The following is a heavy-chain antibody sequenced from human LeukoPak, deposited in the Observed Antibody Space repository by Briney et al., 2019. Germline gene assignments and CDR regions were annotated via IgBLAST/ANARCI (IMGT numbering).Heavy chain of an antibody. CDR3: ARGGSTGYNYNAFDI. J-gene: IGHJ3*02. CDR1: GFTFSSCE. V-gene: IGHV3-48*03. D-gene: IGHD3-22*01. CDR2: ISSSSTTT. Sequence: GGSLRLSCAASGFTFSSCEMNWVRQAPGKGLEWVSYISSSSTTTLYADSVKGRFTTSRDDSKNSLYLQMNSLSAEDTAVYYCARGGSTGYNYNAFDIWGQGTMVTVSS.